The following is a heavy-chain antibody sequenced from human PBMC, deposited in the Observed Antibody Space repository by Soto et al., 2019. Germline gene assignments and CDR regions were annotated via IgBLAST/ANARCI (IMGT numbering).Heavy chain of an antibody. CDR2: IYYSGST. Sequence: PSETLSLTCTVSGGSISSSSYYWGWIRQPPGKGLEWIGSIYYSGSTYYNPSLKSRVTISVDTSKNQFSLKLSSVTAADTAVYYCARHDGSGWYWFDPWGQGTLVTVSS. CDR1: GGSISSSSYY. J-gene: IGHJ5*02. D-gene: IGHD6-19*01. CDR3: ARHDGSGWYWFDP. V-gene: IGHV4-39*01.